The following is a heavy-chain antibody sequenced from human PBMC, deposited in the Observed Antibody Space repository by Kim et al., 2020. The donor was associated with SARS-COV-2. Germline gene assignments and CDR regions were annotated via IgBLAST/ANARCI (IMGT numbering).Heavy chain of an antibody. D-gene: IGHD3-10*01. CDR3: AKDTVVRGVIINPYYFDY. CDR2: ISYDGSNK. CDR1: GFTFSSYG. V-gene: IGHV3-30*18. Sequence: GGSLRLSCAASGFTFSSYGMHWVRQAPGKGLEWVAVISYDGSNKYYADSVKGRFTISRDNSKNTLYLQMNSLRAEDTAVYYCAKDTVVRGVIINPYYFDYWGQETLVTVSS. J-gene: IGHJ4*02.